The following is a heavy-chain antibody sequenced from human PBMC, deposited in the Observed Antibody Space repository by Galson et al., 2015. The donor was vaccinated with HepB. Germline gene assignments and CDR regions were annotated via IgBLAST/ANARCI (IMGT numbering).Heavy chain of an antibody. Sequence: SLRLSCAASGFTFSGSAMHWVRQASGKGLEWVGRIRSKANSYATAYAASVKGRFTISRDDSKNTAYLQMNSLKTEDTAVYYCTRHSADFYGDYYYYYGMDVWGQGTTVTVSS. CDR2: IRSKANSYAT. CDR3: TRHSADFYGDYYYYYGMDV. J-gene: IGHJ6*02. D-gene: IGHD4-17*01. CDR1: GFTFSGSA. V-gene: IGHV3-73*01.